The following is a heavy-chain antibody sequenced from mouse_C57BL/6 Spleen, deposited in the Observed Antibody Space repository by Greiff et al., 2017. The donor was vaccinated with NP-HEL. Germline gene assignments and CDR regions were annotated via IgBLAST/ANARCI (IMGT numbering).Heavy chain of an antibody. CDR1: GYTFTSYW. J-gene: IGHJ4*01. Sequence: VQLQQPGAELVRPGSSVKLSCKASGYTFTSYWMDWVKQRPGQGLEWIGNIYPSDSETHYNQKFKDKATLTVDKSSSTAYMQLSSLTSEDSAVFYCARIYYDYGYAMDYWGQGTSVTVSS. V-gene: IGHV1-61*01. D-gene: IGHD2-4*01. CDR2: IYPSDSET. CDR3: ARIYYDYGYAMDY.